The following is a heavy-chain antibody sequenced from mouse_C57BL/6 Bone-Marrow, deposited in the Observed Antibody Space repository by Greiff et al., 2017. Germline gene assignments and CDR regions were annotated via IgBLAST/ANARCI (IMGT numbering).Heavy chain of an antibody. D-gene: IGHD1-1*01. CDR3: ARSGTYYGTHWYFDV. CDR1: GYTFTSYW. CDR2: IYPGSGST. V-gene: IGHV1-55*01. Sequence: QVQLQQPGAELVKPGASVKMSCKASGYTFTSYWITWVKQRPGQGLEWIGDIYPGSGSTNYNEKFKSKATLTVDTSSSTAYMQLSSLTSEDSAVYYCARSGTYYGTHWYFDVWGTGTTVTVSS. J-gene: IGHJ1*03.